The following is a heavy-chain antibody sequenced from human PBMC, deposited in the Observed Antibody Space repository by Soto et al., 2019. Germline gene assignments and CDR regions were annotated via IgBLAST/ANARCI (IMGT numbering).Heavy chain of an antibody. CDR3: ASEPYYYDSSGLRLFDY. V-gene: IGHV3-30-3*01. CDR1: GFTFSSYA. J-gene: IGHJ4*02. D-gene: IGHD3-22*01. Sequence: GGSLRLSCAASGFTFSSYAMHWVRQAPGKGLEWVAVISYDGSNKYYADSVEGRFTISRDNSKNTLYLQMNSLRAEDTAVYYCASEPYYYDSSGLRLFDYWGQGTLVTVSS. CDR2: ISYDGSNK.